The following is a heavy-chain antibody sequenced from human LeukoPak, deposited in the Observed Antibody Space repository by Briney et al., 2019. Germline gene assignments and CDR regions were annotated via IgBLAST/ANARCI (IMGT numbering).Heavy chain of an antibody. J-gene: IGHJ4*02. Sequence: GGSLRLSCAASGFTISGNYMAWVRQAPVKGLEWVSVVSGGGTTDYADSGKGRFTISRDDSKNTLYLQMDSLRAEDTAVYYCARAPAGHVLDFRGQGSLVTVSS. CDR2: VSGGGTT. CDR1: GFTISGNY. V-gene: IGHV3-53*01. CDR3: ARAPAGHVLDF. D-gene: IGHD6-6*01.